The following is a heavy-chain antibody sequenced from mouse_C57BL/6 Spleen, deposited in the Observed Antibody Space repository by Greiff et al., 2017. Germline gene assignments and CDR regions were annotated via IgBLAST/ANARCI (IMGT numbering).Heavy chain of an antibody. Sequence: VQLQQSGAELVRPGTSVKLSCKASGYTFTSYWMHWVKQRPGQGLEWIGVIDPSDSYTNYNQKFKGKATLTVDTSSSTAYMQLSSLTSEDSAVYYCAILTLYAMDYWGQGTSVTVSS. CDR2: IDPSDSYT. CDR1: GYTFTSYW. J-gene: IGHJ4*01. V-gene: IGHV1-59*01. D-gene: IGHD2-13*01. CDR3: AILTLYAMDY.